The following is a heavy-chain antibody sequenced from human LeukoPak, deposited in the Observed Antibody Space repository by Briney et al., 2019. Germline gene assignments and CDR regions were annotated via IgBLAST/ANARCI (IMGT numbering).Heavy chain of an antibody. CDR3: ARETTGLARYFAY. J-gene: IGHJ4*02. V-gene: IGHV4-4*07. CDR2: IYTSGST. CDR1: GNSISSYY. D-gene: IGHD4-11*01. Sequence: PSETLSLTCTVSGNSISSYYWSWLRQPAGKGLEWIGRIYTSGSTNYNPSLKSRVTISVDTSKNQFSLNLSSVTAADTAFYYCARETTGLARYFAYWGQGTLVTVSS.